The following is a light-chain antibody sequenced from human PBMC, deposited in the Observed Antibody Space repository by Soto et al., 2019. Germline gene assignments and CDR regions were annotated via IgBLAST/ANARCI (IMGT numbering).Light chain of an antibody. CDR3: QQSFSTPRT. Sequence: DIQMTQSPSSLSASVGDRVTITCRASQSIMNYLNWYQQKPGKAPQLLIYAASSLQSGVPSRFSGSGSGTDFTLTISSLQPEDFATYYCQQSFSTPRTFGQGTKLEIK. CDR1: QSIMNY. V-gene: IGKV1-39*01. J-gene: IGKJ2*01. CDR2: AAS.